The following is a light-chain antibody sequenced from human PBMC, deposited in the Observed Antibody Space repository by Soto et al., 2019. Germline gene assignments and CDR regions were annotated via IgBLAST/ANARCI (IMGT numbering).Light chain of an antibody. CDR3: QSYAGSKTHV. Sequence: QSVLTQPPSASGSPGQSVTISCTGTKNDIGVYDFVSWYQQHPGTAPGLIIYEVVQRPSGVPDRFTGSKPGNTASLTVSGLQDADEYDYFCQSYAGSKTHVFGSGTKLTVL. CDR1: KNDIGVYDF. CDR2: EVV. J-gene: IGLJ1*01. V-gene: IGLV2-8*01.